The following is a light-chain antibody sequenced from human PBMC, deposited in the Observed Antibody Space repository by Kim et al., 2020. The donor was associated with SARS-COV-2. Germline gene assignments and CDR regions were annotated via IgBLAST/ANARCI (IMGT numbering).Light chain of an antibody. CDR3: QQYNNWPCT. V-gene: IGKV3-15*01. CDR1: QTVGTN. Sequence: DTVMTQSPVTLSVSPGERATLSCRASQTVGTNLAWYQHKPGQAPRLLIYGASTRATDVPARLSGSGSGTEFTLIISSLQSEDSALYYCQQYNNWPCTFGQGTKVDIK. CDR2: GAS. J-gene: IGKJ1*01.